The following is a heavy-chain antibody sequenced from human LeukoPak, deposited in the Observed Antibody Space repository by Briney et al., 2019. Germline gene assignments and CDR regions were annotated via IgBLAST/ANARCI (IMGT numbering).Heavy chain of an antibody. CDR3: ARAIGCSSTSCYVNWFDP. V-gene: IGHV1-8*01. Sequence: ASVKVSCKASGYTFTSYEINWVRQATGQGLEWMGWMNPNSGNTGYAQKFQGRVTMTRNTSISTAYMELSSLRSEDTAVYYCARAIGCSSTSCYVNWFDPWGQGTLVTVSS. J-gene: IGHJ5*02. D-gene: IGHD2-2*01. CDR2: MNPNSGNT. CDR1: GYTFTSYE.